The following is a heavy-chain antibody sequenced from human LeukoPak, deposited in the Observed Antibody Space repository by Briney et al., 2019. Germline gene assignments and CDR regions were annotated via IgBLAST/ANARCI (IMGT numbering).Heavy chain of an antibody. V-gene: IGHV4-34*01. J-gene: IGHJ4*02. CDR2: INHSGST. D-gene: IGHD2-15*01. Sequence: SETLSLTCAVYGWSFRGYYWSWIRQPPGKGLEWIGEINHSGSTNYNPSLKSRVTISVDTSKNQFSLKLSSVTAADTAVYYCARLRGKKCSGGSCANDYWGQGTLVTVSS. CDR1: GWSFRGYY. CDR3: ARLRGKKCSGGSCANDY.